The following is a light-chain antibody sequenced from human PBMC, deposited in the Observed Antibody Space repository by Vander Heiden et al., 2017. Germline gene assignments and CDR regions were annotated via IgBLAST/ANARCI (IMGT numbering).Light chain of an antibody. CDR1: QSLLHSNGYNY. CDR2: LGS. CDR3: MQALQTPNT. Sequence: IVMTQSPLFLPVTPGEPASIPCRSSQSLLHSNGYNYLDWYLQKPGQSPKLLIYLGSNRASGVPDRFSGSGSGTDFTLKISRVEAEDVGVYYCMQALQTPNTFGQGTKLEIK. J-gene: IGKJ2*01. V-gene: IGKV2-28*01.